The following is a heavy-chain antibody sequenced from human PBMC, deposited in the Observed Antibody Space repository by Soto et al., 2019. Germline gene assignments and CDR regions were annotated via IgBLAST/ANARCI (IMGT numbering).Heavy chain of an antibody. V-gene: IGHV1-3*01. CDR3: AREGNYYVSSGYLFDY. D-gene: IGHD3-22*01. CDR1: GYTFTSYA. J-gene: IGHJ4*02. CDR2: INAGNGNT. Sequence: QVQLVQSGAEVKKPGASVKVSCKASGYTFTSYAMHWVRQAPGQRLEWMGWINAGNGNTKYSQKFQGRVTITRDTSASTAYMELSSLRSEDTAVYYCAREGNYYVSSGYLFDYWGQGTLVTVSS.